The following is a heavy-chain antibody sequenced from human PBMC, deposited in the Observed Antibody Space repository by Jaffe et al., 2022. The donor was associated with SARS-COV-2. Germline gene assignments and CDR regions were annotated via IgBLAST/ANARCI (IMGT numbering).Heavy chain of an antibody. D-gene: IGHD1-1*01. V-gene: IGHV4-61*02. CDR3: ARATRTGYYYYGMDV. Sequence: QVQLQESGPGLVKPSQTLSLTCTVSGGSISSGSYYWSWIRQPAGEELEWIGRIYTSGSTNYNPSLKSRVTISVDTSKNQFSLKLSSVTAADTAVYYCARATRTGYYYYGMDVWGQGTTVTVSS. J-gene: IGHJ6*02. CDR1: GGSISSGSYY. CDR2: IYTSGST.